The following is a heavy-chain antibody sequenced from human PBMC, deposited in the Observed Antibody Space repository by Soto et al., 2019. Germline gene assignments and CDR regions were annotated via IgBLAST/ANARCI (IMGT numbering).Heavy chain of an antibody. Sequence: QVQLVESGGGVVQPGRSLRPPLPASGSTFSTYGMPWVAQAPGKGLEWVAVIWYDGSNKYYADSVKGRFTISRDNSKNTLYLQMNSLRAEDTAVYYCARGDYGDHIDYWGQGTLVTVSS. CDR1: GSTFSTYG. CDR3: ARGDYGDHIDY. D-gene: IGHD4-17*01. V-gene: IGHV3-33*01. CDR2: IWYDGSNK. J-gene: IGHJ4*02.